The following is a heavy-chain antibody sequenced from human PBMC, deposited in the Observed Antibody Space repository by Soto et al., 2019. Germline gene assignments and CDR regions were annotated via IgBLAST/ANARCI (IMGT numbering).Heavy chain of an antibody. Sequence: GGSLRLSFAVSGGTFSGYAMSWVHQAPGKGLEWVSSISGNGGSTYYADSVRGRFTISRDNSKNTLYLQMNGLRTEDTALYYCAKEGYASSWYYFDYWGQGVLVTVSS. V-gene: IGHV3-23*01. CDR1: GGTFSGYA. J-gene: IGHJ4*02. D-gene: IGHD6-13*01. CDR2: ISGNGGST. CDR3: AKEGYASSWYYFDY.